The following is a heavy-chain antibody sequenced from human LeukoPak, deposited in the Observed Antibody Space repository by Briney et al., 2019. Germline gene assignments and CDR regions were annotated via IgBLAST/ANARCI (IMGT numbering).Heavy chain of an antibody. V-gene: IGHV4-59*08. J-gene: IGHJ4*02. CDR2: IHYSGST. CDR1: GGSISGYY. CDR3: ARHDEDCSGDYCFLLSFDS. D-gene: IGHD3-22*01. Sequence: SETLSLTCTVSGGSISGYYWSWIRQTPGQGLEWIGYIHYSGSTDYSPSLKRRVTISVDTSKNQFSLKLNSVTAADTAVYYCARHDEDCSGDYCFLLSFDSWGQGALVTVSS.